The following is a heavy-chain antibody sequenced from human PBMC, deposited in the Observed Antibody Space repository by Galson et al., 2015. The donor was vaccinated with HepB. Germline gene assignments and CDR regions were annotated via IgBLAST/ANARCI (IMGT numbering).Heavy chain of an antibody. V-gene: IGHV1-18*04. Sequence: SVKVSCKASGYTFTSYGISWVRQAPGQGLEWMGWISAYNDNTNYAQKLQGRVTMTTDTSTSTAYMELRSLRSDDTAVYYCARTLPTHIAVACHYWGQGTLVTVSS. D-gene: IGHD6-19*01. CDR1: GYTFTSYG. CDR2: ISAYNDNT. CDR3: ARTLPTHIAVACHY. J-gene: IGHJ4*02.